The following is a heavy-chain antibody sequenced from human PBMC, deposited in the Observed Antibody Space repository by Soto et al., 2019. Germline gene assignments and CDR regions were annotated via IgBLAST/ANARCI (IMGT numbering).Heavy chain of an antibody. V-gene: IGHV4-34*01. CDR1: GGSFSGYY. CDR2: INHSGST. D-gene: IGHD3-10*01. Sequence: SETLSLTCAVYGGSFSGYYWSWIRQPPGKGLEWIGEINHSGSTNYNPSLKSRVAISVDTSKNQLSLKLSSMTAADTAVYYCARGRGLLWFGELSYYYYMDVWGKGTTVTVSS. J-gene: IGHJ6*03. CDR3: ARGRGLLWFGELSYYYYMDV.